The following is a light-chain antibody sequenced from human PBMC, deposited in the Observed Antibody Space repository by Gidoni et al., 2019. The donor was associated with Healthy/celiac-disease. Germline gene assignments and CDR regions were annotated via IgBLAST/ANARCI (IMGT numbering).Light chain of an antibody. CDR3: MQGTHWPVT. V-gene: IGKV2-30*01. J-gene: IGKJ2*01. Sequence: EVVMTQSPLSLPVTLGQPAYIPCRSSQSLVYSDGHTYLNWFQQRPGQSPRRLIYEVSSRDSGVPDRFSGSGSGTDFTLKISRVDAEDVGVYYCMQGTHWPVTFGQGTKLEIK. CDR1: QSLVYSDGHTY. CDR2: EVS.